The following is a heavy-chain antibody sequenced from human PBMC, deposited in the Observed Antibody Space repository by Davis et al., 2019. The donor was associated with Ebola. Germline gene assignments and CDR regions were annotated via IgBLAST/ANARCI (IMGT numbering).Heavy chain of an antibody. Sequence: ASVKVSCKASGYTFTGYYMHWVRQAPGQGLEWMGWINPNSGGTNYAQKFQGRVTMTRDTSISTAYMELSRLRSDDTAVYYCARAAVRGVEGCYYYMDVWGKGTTVTVSS. CDR1: GYTFTGYY. J-gene: IGHJ6*03. D-gene: IGHD3-10*01. V-gene: IGHV1-2*02. CDR3: ARAAVRGVEGCYYYMDV. CDR2: INPNSGGT.